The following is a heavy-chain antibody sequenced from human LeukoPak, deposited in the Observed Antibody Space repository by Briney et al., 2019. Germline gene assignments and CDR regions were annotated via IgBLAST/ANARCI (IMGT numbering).Heavy chain of an antibody. CDR1: GFIFSTYW. Sequence: GGSLRLSCAASGFIFSTYWMSWVRLAPGKGLEWVANINKAGSEKFYVDSVKGRFTISRDNGKNSLYVQMNSLRAEDTAVYYCVRGFDGYFGFDLWGQGTMVTVSS. J-gene: IGHJ3*01. D-gene: IGHD5-24*01. CDR2: INKAGSEK. CDR3: VRGFDGYFGFDL. V-gene: IGHV3-7*05.